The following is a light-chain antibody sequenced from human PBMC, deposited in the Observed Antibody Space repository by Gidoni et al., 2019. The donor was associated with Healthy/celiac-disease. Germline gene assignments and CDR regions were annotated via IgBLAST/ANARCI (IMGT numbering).Light chain of an antibody. CDR1: QTISNH. CDR3: QQSHSPSTVT. V-gene: IGKV1-39*01. CDR2: AAA. J-gene: IGKJ5*01. Sequence: DIQMTQSPSSLSASVGVSITITCRESQTISNHLNLYHHKPGEAPKLLIYAAANLQSGVPSRFSGSGSGTNVTITIASSQPEDAGTYYCQQSHSPSTVTFGQGTRLEIK.